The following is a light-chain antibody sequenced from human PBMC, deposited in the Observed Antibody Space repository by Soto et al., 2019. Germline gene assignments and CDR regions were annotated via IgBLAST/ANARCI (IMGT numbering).Light chain of an antibody. CDR3: SSYTTRSTLV. CDR1: SSDVGAYNH. V-gene: IGLV2-14*01. J-gene: IGLJ2*01. CDR2: EVS. Sequence: QSALTQPASVSGSPGQSITISCTGTSSDVGAYNHVSWYQQHPGKAPKLIISEVSNRPSGISNRFSGSKSGNTASLTISGLQTEDEADYYCSSYTTRSTLVFGGGTQRTVL.